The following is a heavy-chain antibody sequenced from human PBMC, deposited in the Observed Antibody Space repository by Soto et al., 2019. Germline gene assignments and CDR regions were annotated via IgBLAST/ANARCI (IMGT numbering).Heavy chain of an antibody. J-gene: IGHJ4*02. V-gene: IGHV1-69*01. Sequence: QVQLVQTGTKIQRPGSWVKVSCTASGGAFRNHAIYWVRQAPGQGLEWMGGIIPLFGTTNYTQKFRGRVTITADESTTTSSMEPCSLTSEDTAIYYCTGEGTLGNDSTGHYPLDYWGQGTLVAVSS. CDR1: GGAFRNHA. CDR2: IIPLFGTT. D-gene: IGHD3-22*01. CDR3: TGEGTLGNDSTGHYPLDY.